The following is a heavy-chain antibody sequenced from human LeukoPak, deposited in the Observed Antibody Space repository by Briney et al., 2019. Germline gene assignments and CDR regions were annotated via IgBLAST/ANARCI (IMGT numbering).Heavy chain of an antibody. Sequence: PLGSLRRACAASGFTFSKCWMLWVRQAPGEGLDSVSRINTDGTVTTYADSVKGRFTVSRDNADNTMFLQMNSVRDEDTAVYYCATKQWLAPPPDSWGQGTPVTVSS. J-gene: IGHJ4*02. CDR1: GFTFSKCW. CDR2: INTDGTVT. D-gene: IGHD6-19*01. CDR3: ATKQWLAPPPDS. V-gene: IGHV3-74*01.